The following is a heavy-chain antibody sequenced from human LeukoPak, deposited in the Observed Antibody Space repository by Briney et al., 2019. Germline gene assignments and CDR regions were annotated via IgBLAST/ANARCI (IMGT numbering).Heavy chain of an antibody. Sequence: GGSLRLSCAASGFTFSVYYMTCIRQAPGKGLEWVSFISTTRSYTKYADSVKGRFTISRDNAKSSLSLQMNSLRAEDTAVYYCARDAYCTNGVCSAYFDSWGQGTLVTVFS. V-gene: IGHV3-11*06. CDR1: GFTFSVYY. CDR2: ISTTRSYT. J-gene: IGHJ4*02. D-gene: IGHD2-8*01. CDR3: ARDAYCTNGVCSAYFDS.